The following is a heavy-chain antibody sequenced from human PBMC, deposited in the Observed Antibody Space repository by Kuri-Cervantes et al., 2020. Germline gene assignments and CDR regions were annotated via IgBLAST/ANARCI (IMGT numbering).Heavy chain of an antibody. V-gene: IGHV3-74*01. CDR2: INSDGSST. CDR1: GFTFSNNW. D-gene: IGHD4/OR15-4a*01. Sequence: GESLKISCAASGFTFSNNWMHWVRQAPGKGLVWVSRINSDGSSTRYADSVKGRFTISRDNAKNSLYLQMNSLRAEDTAVYYCARDFGYKFANLTSFDVWGLGTMVTVSS. J-gene: IGHJ3*01. CDR3: ARDFGYKFANLTSFDV.